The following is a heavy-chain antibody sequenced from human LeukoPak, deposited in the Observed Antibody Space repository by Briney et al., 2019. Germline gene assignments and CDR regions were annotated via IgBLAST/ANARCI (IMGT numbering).Heavy chain of an antibody. CDR3: AKDGYSYGYTFWDY. V-gene: IGHV3-23*01. J-gene: IGHJ4*02. CDR1: GFTFSSYA. D-gene: IGHD5-18*01. CDR2: ISGSGGST. Sequence: GGSLRLSCAASGFTFSSYAMSWVRQAPGKGLEWVSAISGSGGSTYYADSVKGRFTISRDNSKNTLYPQMNSLRAEDTAVYYCAKDGYSYGYTFWDYWGQGTLVTVSS.